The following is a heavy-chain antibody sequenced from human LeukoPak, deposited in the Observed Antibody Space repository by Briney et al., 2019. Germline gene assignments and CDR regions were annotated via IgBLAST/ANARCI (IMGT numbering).Heavy chain of an antibody. J-gene: IGHJ6*02. Sequence: GGSLRLSCAASGFTFDDYAMHWVRQAPGKGPEWVSGISWNSGSIGYADSVKGRFTISRDNAKNSLYLQMNSLRAEDTALYYCARDPSSWYSPEDYYYGMDVWGQGTTVTVSS. D-gene: IGHD6-13*01. CDR3: ARDPSSWYSPEDYYYGMDV. CDR2: ISWNSGSI. V-gene: IGHV3-9*01. CDR1: GFTFDDYA.